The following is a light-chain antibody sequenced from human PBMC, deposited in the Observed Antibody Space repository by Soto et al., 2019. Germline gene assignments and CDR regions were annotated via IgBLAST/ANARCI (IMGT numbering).Light chain of an antibody. CDR3: ISDAGSSICV. J-gene: IGLJ3*02. CDR1: SSDVGAYNY. V-gene: IGLV2-8*01. Sequence: QSALTQPPSASGSPGQSVTISCTGTSSDVGAYNYVSWYQQHPGKAPKLMIYDVTKRPSGVPDRFSGSKSGNTASLTVSGLPAEDEAEYYCISDAGSSICVFGGGTKLTVL. CDR2: DVT.